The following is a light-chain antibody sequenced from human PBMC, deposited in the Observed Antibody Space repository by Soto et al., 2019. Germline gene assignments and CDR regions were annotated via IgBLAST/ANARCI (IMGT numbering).Light chain of an antibody. CDR1: QSINSRY. Sequence: EIVLTQSPGTLSLSPGERATLSCRASQSINSRYLAWYQQKPGQAPRLRIYGASSRATGIPDRFSGSGSGTDFTLTISRLEPEDFAVYYCQQFGSSPGFTFGPGTKVDIK. CDR2: GAS. CDR3: QQFGSSPGFT. V-gene: IGKV3-20*01. J-gene: IGKJ3*01.